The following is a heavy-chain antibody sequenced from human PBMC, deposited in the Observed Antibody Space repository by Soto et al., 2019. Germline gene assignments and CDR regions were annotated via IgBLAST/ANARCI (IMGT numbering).Heavy chain of an antibody. J-gene: IGHJ6*02. CDR2: TNTGGTT. CDR3: AKGDAFILAA. CDR1: GFTVNSNY. D-gene: IGHD1-26*01. V-gene: IGHV3-53*02. Sequence: EVQVLATGGGLIQPGGSLRLSCGASGFTVNSNYMSWVRQAPGEGLQWVSITNTGGTTYYADSVKGRFTVSRDNSKNTLHLLMNSLRADDTAGYYCAKGDAFILAAWGQGTTVSVSS.